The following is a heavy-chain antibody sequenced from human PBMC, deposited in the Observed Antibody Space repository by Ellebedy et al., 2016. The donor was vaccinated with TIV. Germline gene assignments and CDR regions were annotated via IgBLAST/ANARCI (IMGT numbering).Heavy chain of an antibody. Sequence: GESLKISXAASGFTFSSYAIHWVRQAPGKGLEWVAVTSYDGNNKYYADSVKGRFTISRDNSKNTLYLQMDSLRPEDTAVYYCARDGDELRFVEWTSSGNAFDIWGQGTMVTVSS. CDR2: TSYDGNNK. CDR1: GFTFSSYA. CDR3: ARDGDELRFVEWTSSGNAFDI. J-gene: IGHJ3*02. D-gene: IGHD3-3*01. V-gene: IGHV3-30-3*01.